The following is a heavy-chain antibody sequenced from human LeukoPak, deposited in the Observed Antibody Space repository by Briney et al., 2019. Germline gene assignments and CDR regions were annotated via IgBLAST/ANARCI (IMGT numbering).Heavy chain of an antibody. CDR2: IIPVYGTA. CDR3: ARSGGLGASNADAFDI. D-gene: IGHD1-26*01. Sequence: ASVKVSYKGSGGTFNNYGLNWVRQAPGQGLEWMGGIIPVYGTANYAQKFRDRVTITSDESTSTTYMELSSLRSEDTAVYYCARSGGLGASNADAFDIWGQGTTVTVSS. V-gene: IGHV1-69*13. CDR1: GGTFNNYG. J-gene: IGHJ3*02.